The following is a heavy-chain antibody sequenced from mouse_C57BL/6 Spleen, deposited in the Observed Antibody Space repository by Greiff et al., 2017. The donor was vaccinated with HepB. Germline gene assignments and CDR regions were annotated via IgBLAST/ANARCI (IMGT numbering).Heavy chain of an antibody. CDR1: GFTFSSYG. J-gene: IGHJ1*03. CDR2: ISSGGSYT. CDR3: ARRYGSSYGYFDV. D-gene: IGHD1-1*01. Sequence: DVQLVESGGDLVKPGGSLKLSCAASGFTFSSYGMSWVRQTPDKRLEWVATISSGGSYTYYPDSVKGRFTISRDNAKNTLYLQMSSLKSEDTAMYYCARRYGSSYGYFDVWGTGTTVTVSS. V-gene: IGHV5-6*01.